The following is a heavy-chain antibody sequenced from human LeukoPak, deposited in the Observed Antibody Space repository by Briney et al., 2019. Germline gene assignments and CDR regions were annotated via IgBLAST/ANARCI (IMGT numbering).Heavy chain of an antibody. V-gene: IGHV3-53*01. J-gene: IGHJ4*02. CDR3: ARGALGATISGYYFDY. D-gene: IGHD5-12*01. CDR2: IYSGGTR. CDR1: GGSFSGYY. Sequence: ETLSLTCAVYGGSFSGYYWSWIRQPPGKGLEWVSVIYSGGTRYYAASVKGRFTISRDTSKNTLYLQMNSLRAEDTAVYYCARGALGATISGYYFDYWGQGALVTVSS.